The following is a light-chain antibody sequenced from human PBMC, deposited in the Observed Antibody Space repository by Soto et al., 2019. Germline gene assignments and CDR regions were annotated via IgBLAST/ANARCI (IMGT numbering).Light chain of an antibody. Sequence: SYELTQPPSVSVSPGQTASITCSGAKLGDKYACWYQQKPGQSPVLVIYQNNKRPSGIPERFSGSNSGNTATLTISGTQAMDEADYYCQAWASSTGVFGTGTKLTVL. V-gene: IGLV3-1*01. CDR1: KLGDKY. J-gene: IGLJ1*01. CDR2: QNN. CDR3: QAWASSTGV.